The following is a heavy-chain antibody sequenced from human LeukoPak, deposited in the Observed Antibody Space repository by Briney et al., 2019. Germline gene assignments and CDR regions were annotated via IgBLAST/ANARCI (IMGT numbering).Heavy chain of an antibody. CDR3: ARARYSSSWYRKYYYYYYMDV. V-gene: IGHV3-30*04. J-gene: IGHJ6*03. Sequence: GGSLRLSCAASGFTFSSYAMHWVRQAPGKGLEWVAVISYDGSNKYYADSVKGRFTISRDNSKNTLYLQMNSLRAEDTAVYYCARARYSSSWYRKYYYYYYMDVWGKGTTVTISS. D-gene: IGHD6-13*01. CDR1: GFTFSSYA. CDR2: ISYDGSNK.